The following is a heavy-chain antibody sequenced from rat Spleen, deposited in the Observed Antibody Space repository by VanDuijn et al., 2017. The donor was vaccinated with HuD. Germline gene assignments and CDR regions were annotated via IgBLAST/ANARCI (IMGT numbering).Heavy chain of an antibody. CDR1: GFTFSHYY. Sequence: EVQLVASGGGLVQPGRSMTLSCAASGFTFSHYYMAWVRQAPTKGLEWVASINTGGGNTYYRGSVKGRFTISRDNAKSTLYLQMDSLRSEDTATYYCVRLLGAPDWYFDFWGPGTMVTVSS. V-gene: IGHV5-25*01. D-gene: IGHD5-1*01. CDR2: INTGGGNT. J-gene: IGHJ1*01. CDR3: VRLLGAPDWYFDF.